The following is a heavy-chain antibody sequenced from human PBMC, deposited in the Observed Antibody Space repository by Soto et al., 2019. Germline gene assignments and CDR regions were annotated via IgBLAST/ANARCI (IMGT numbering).Heavy chain of an antibody. CDR3: ARIVGARLNDY. CDR1: GFTFSDYY. CDR2: ISTTGSYT. V-gene: IGHV3-11*05. Sequence: QVQLVESGGGLVKPGGSLRLSCAASGFTFSDYYMTWFRQAPGKGLEWLSCISTTGSYTNYADSVKGRFTISRDNAENSLSLQMDSLRGEDTAVYYCARIVGARLNDYWGQGTLVTVS. J-gene: IGHJ4*02. D-gene: IGHD1-26*01.